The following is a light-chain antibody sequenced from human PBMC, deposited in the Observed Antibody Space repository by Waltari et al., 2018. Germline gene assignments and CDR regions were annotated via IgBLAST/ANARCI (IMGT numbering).Light chain of an antibody. J-gene: IGKJ4*01. CDR3: QQYYSTPLT. CDR1: QSVLYSSNHKNY. CDR2: WAS. Sequence: DIVMTPSPDSLAVSLGERATIPCKSSQSVLYSSNHKNYLAWYQQKPGQPPKLLIYWASTRESGVPDRFSGSGSGTDFTLTISSLQAEDVAVYYCQQYYSTPLTFGGGTKVEIK. V-gene: IGKV4-1*01.